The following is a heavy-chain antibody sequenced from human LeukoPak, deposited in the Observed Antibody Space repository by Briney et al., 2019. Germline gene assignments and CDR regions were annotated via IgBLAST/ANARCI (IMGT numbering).Heavy chain of an antibody. V-gene: IGHV3-11*04. CDR1: GFTFSDYY. Sequence: AGSLRLSCAASGFTFSDYYMCWIRQDPGKGLEWVSYIISSGSTIYYAHSVKGRFTISRDNAKNSLYLQMKSLRAEDTAVYYCARPGEVWFGELIHYYYMDVWGKGTTVTVSS. D-gene: IGHD3-10*01. J-gene: IGHJ6*03. CDR2: IISSGSTI. CDR3: ARPGEVWFGELIHYYYMDV.